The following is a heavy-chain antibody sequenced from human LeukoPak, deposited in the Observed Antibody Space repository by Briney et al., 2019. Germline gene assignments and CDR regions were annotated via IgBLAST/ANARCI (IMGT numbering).Heavy chain of an antibody. CDR2: ISSSSSYI. J-gene: IGHJ4*02. D-gene: IGHD1-26*01. CDR3: ARVYVGATSFDY. Sequence: GGSLRLSCAASGFTFSSYSMNWVRQAPGKGLEWVSSISSSSSYIHYADSVKGRFTISRDNAKNSLYLQMNSLRAEDTAVYYCARVYVGATSFDYWGQGTLVTVSS. CDR1: GFTFSSYS. V-gene: IGHV3-21*01.